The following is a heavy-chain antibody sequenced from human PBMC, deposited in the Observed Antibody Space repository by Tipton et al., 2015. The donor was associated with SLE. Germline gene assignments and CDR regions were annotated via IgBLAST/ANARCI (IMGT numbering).Heavy chain of an antibody. CDR1: GGSISSYY. Sequence: LRFSCTVSGGSISSYYWSWIRQPPGKGLEWIGYIYYSGSTNYNPSLKSRVTISVDTSKNQFSLKLSSVTAADTAVYYCARAPLGSYYDYWGQGTLVTVSS. J-gene: IGHJ4*02. CDR3: ARAPLGSYYDY. CDR2: IYYSGST. D-gene: IGHD1-26*01. V-gene: IGHV4-59*08.